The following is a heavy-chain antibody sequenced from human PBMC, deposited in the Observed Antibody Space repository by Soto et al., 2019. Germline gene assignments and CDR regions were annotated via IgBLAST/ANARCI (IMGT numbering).Heavy chain of an antibody. J-gene: IGHJ4*02. D-gene: IGHD3-10*02. V-gene: IGHV2-26*01. CDR2: NFSHDEE. CDR1: GCSLSTARMG. CDR3: ARLSMLTKDY. Sequence: SGPTLVNNTAALTLTCTVSGCSLSTARMGVTWVRQPTGNEVESRSHNFSHDEESCSTSMTSRVNISKHSFKSSVVMTLNNLDHVDTGACCCARLSMLTKDYWGQGTMVTVSS.